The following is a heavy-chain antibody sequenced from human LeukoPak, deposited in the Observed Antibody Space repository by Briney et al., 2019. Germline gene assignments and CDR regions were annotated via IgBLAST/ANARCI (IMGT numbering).Heavy chain of an antibody. V-gene: IGHV6-1*01. CDR1: GDSVTSNSAA. Sequence: KDSQTLSLTCAISGDSVTSNSAAWNWISQSPSRGLEWLGRTYYRSKWYNDYAVSVKSRITINPDTSKNQFSLQLNSVTPEDTAVYYCALMVQGVVRYWGQGTLVTVSS. CDR3: ALMVQGVVRY. J-gene: IGHJ4*02. D-gene: IGHD3-10*01. CDR2: TYYRSKWYN.